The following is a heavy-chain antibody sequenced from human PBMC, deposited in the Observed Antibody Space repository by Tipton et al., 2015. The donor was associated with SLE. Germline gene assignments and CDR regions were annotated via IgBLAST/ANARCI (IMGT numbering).Heavy chain of an antibody. CDR2: IYTSGST. CDR3: ARVTVRQKGHYYYGMDV. D-gene: IGHD1-1*01. J-gene: IGHJ6*02. Sequence: TLSLTCTVSGYSISSGYYWSWIRQPAGKGLEWIGRIYTSGSTNYNPSLKSRVTISVDTSKNQFSLKLSSVTAADTAVYYCARVTVRQKGHYYYGMDVWGQGTTVTVSS. V-gene: IGHV4-61*02. CDR1: GYSISSGYY.